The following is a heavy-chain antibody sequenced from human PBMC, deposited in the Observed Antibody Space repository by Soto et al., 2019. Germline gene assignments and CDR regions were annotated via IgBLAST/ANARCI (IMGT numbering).Heavy chain of an antibody. CDR3: ARDLAGYSGYDLDY. V-gene: IGHV1-69*08. CDR2: IIPILGIA. CDR1: GGTFSSYT. J-gene: IGHJ4*02. D-gene: IGHD5-12*01. Sequence: QVQLVQSGAEVKKPGSSVKVSCKASGGTFSSYTISWVRQAPGQGLVWMGRIIPILGIANYAQKFQGRVTITADKSTSTAYMELSSLRSEDTAVYYCARDLAGYSGYDLDYWGQGTLVTVSS.